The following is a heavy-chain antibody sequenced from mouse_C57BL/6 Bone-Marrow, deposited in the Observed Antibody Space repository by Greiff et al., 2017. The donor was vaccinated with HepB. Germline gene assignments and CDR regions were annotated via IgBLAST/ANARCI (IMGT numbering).Heavy chain of an antibody. D-gene: IGHD2-5*01. CDR1: GFSLTSYG. V-gene: IGHV2-5*01. Sequence: QVQLKESGPGLVQPSQSLSITCTVSGFSLTSYGVHWVRQSPGKGLEWLGVIWRGGSTDYNAAFMSRLSITKDNSKSQVFFKMNSLQADDTAIYYCAKGAYYSNYWFAYWGQGTLVTVSA. CDR3: AKGAYYSNYWFAY. J-gene: IGHJ3*01. CDR2: IWRGGST.